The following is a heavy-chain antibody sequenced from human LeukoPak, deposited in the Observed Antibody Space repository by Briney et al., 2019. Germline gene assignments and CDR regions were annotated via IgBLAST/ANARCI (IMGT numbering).Heavy chain of an antibody. CDR3: TTGAGWLIDY. CDR2: INNDGST. V-gene: IGHV4-59*01. Sequence: SETLSLTCTFSGGSISPSFWSWIRQPPGKGLEWIRYINNDGSTKYNPSLKGRVSISEDTSKNQSSLKLNSVTTEDTAVYYCTTGAGWLIDYWGQGTLVTVSS. CDR1: GGSISPSF. J-gene: IGHJ4*02. D-gene: IGHD6-19*01.